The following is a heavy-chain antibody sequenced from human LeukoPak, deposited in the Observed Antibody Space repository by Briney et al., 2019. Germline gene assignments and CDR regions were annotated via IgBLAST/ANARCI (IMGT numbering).Heavy chain of an antibody. Sequence: GGSLRLSCAASGFTFNIYAMSWVRQTPGKGLEWVSSITSRDGTTYYTDSVKGRFTTSRDNSENTLYLQMNSLRAEDTAIYYCVRDRPNYYDSSGHYYRRDGDYWGQGTLVTVSS. D-gene: IGHD3-22*01. J-gene: IGHJ4*02. CDR2: ITSRDGTT. CDR3: VRDRPNYYDSSGHYYRRDGDY. V-gene: IGHV3-23*01. CDR1: GFTFNIYA.